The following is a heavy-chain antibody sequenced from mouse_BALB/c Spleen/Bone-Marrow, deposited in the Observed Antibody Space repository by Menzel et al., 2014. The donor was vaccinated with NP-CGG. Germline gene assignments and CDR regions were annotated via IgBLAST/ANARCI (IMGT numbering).Heavy chain of an antibody. CDR2: IRNKAYGYTT. V-gene: IGHV7-3*02. CDR3: ARDMGGLLFDS. J-gene: IGHJ2*01. D-gene: IGHD1-1*01. CDR1: GFTFTDYY. Sequence: EVQVVESGGDLVQPGGSLRLSCATSGFTFTDYYMNWVRQPPGKALEWLAFIRNKAYGYTTECSASVKGRFTISRDNSQNILYLQMNTLRAEDSATYYCARDMGGLLFDSWGQGTTLSVSS.